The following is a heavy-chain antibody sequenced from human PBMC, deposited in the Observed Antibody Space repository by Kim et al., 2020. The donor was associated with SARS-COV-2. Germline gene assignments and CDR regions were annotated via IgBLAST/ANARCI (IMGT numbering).Heavy chain of an antibody. CDR2: IRSKEYGGTT. J-gene: IGHJ4*02. V-gene: IGHV3-49*03. CDR3: TLNYYGSGSYLDY. CDR1: GFTFGDYA. D-gene: IGHD3-10*01. Sequence: GGSLRLSCTASGFTFGDYAMSWFRQPPGKGLEWVGFIRSKEYGGTTEYAASVKGRFTISRDDSKSIAYLQMNSLKTEDTAVYYCTLNYYGSGSYLDYWGQGTLVTVSS.